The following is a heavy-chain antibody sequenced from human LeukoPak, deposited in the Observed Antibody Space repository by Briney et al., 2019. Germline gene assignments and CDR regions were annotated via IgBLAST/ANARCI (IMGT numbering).Heavy chain of an antibody. J-gene: IGHJ5*02. CDR1: GGSFSGYY. D-gene: IGHD4-17*01. Sequence: SETESLTCAVYGGSFSGYYWSWIRQPPGKGLEWIGEINHSGSTNYNPSLKSRVTISVDTSKNQFSLKLSSVTAADTAVYYCAREWVTTCWFDRWGQGTLVTVSS. V-gene: IGHV4-34*01. CDR2: INHSGST. CDR3: AREWVTTCWFDR.